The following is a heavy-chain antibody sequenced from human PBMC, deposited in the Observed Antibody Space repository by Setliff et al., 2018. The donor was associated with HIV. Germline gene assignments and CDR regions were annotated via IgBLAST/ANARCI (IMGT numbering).Heavy chain of an antibody. Sequence: SETLSLTCAVHGGSLGGYYWTWIRQPPGKGLEWIGEINESGSTDYSPSLKSRITISLDTSNNQFSLNLTSLTAADTAVYYCARFLGWRGFDYWGQGTLVTVSS. J-gene: IGHJ4*02. CDR2: INESGST. D-gene: IGHD3-3*01. V-gene: IGHV4-34*01. CDR3: ARFLGWRGFDY. CDR1: GGSLGGYY.